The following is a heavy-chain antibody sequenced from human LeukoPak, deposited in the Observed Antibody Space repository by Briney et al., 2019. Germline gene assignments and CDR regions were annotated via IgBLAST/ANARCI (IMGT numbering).Heavy chain of an antibody. CDR3: ARTRGSNFH. D-gene: IGHD1-26*01. Sequence: PSETLSLTCTVSGGSITSSDYYWAWIRPPPGKGLEWIGSVYYSGSTYYNPSLKSRVTISVDTSRNQFSLKVYSVTAADTAMYYCARTRGSNFHWDQGTLVTVSS. CDR2: VYYSGST. J-gene: IGHJ4*02. V-gene: IGHV4-39*01. CDR1: GGSITSSDYY.